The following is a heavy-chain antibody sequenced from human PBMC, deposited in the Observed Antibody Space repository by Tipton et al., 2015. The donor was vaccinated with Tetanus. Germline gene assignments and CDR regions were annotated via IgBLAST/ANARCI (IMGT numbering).Heavy chain of an antibody. CDR2: ITSSSSTI. V-gene: IGHV3-48*02. J-gene: IGHJ5*02. CDR3: ARAFFAAATS. CDR1: GFTFSSYN. D-gene: IGHD6-13*01. Sequence: SLRLSCAASGFTFSSYNMNWVRQAPGKGLEWVSYITSSSSTIYYADSVKGRFTISRDNAKNSLYLQMNSLRDDDTAVAYCARAFFAAATSWGQRTLVTVSS.